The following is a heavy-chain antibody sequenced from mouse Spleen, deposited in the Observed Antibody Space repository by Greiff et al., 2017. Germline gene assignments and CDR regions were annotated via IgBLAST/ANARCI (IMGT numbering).Heavy chain of an antibody. D-gene: IGHD2-1*01. CDR2: IRLKSDNYAT. V-gene: IGHV6-3*01. CDR1: GFTFSNYW. Sequence: EVKVEESGGGLVQPGGSMKLSCVASGFTFSNYWMNWVRQSPEKGLEWVAQIRLKSDNYATHYAESVKGRFTISRDDSKSSVYLQMNNLRAEDTGIYYCTENYGNFYAMDYWGQGTSVTVSS. J-gene: IGHJ4*01. CDR3: TENYGNFYAMDY.